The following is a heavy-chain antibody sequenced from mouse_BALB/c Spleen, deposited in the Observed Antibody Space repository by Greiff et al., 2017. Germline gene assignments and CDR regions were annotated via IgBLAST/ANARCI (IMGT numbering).Heavy chain of an antibody. CDR2: IDPYNGGT. V-gene: IGHV14-4*02. D-gene: IGHD2-1*01. J-gene: IGHJ3*01. CDR3: ARSGNYPPFAY. CDR1: GFNIKDYY. Sequence: VHVKQSGAELVRSGASVKLSCTASGFNIKDYYMHWVKQRPEQGLEWIGYIDPYNGGTSYNQKFKGKATLTVDKSSSTAFMHLNSLTSEDSAVYYCARSGNYPPFAYWGQGTLVTVSA.